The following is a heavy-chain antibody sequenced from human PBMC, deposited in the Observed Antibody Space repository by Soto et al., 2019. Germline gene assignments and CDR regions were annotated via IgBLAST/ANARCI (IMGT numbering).Heavy chain of an antibody. V-gene: IGHV3-9*01. J-gene: IGHJ4*02. CDR3: AKGSIAVAVAGTVYFDY. CDR1: GFTFDDYA. D-gene: IGHD6-19*01. Sequence: SLRLSCAASGFTFDDYAMHWVRQAPGKGLEWVSGISWNSGSIGYADSVKGRFTISRDNAKNSLYLQMNSLRAEDTALYYCAKGSIAVAVAGTVYFDYWGQGTLVTVSS. CDR2: ISWNSGSI.